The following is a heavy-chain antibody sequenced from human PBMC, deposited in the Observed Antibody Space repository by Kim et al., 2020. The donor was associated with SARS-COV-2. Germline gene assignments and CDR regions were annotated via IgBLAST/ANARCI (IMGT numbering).Heavy chain of an antibody. CDR1: GFTFNTYA. Sequence: GRSLRLSCAASGFTFNTYAMHWVRQAPGTGLEWVAVISYDGSNKYYTDSVKGRFTISRDNSKNTLYLQMNSLRAEDTAVYSCARAFSGSYYYGMDVWGQGTTVTVSS. CDR3: ARAFSGSYYYGMDV. D-gene: IGHD1-26*01. J-gene: IGHJ6*02. CDR2: ISYDGSNK. V-gene: IGHV3-30-3*01.